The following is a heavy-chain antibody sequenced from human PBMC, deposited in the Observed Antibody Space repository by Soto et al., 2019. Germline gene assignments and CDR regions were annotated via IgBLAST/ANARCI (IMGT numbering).Heavy chain of an antibody. CDR2: ISYDGSNK. V-gene: IGHV3-30*18. CDR1: GFTFSSYG. Sequence: HPGGSLRLSCAASGFTFSSYGMHWVRQAPGKGLEWVAVISYDGSNKYYADSVKGRFTISRDNSKNTLYLQMNSLRAEDTAVYYSAKRFGGSCTNAVCYIDYYYYGMDVWGQGTRVTVSS. D-gene: IGHD2-8*01. CDR3: AKRFGGSCTNAVCYIDYYYYGMDV. J-gene: IGHJ6*02.